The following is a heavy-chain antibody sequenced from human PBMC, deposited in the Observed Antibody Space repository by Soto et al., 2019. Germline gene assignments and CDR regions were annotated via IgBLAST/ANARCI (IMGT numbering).Heavy chain of an antibody. CDR1: GFTFSSYG. J-gene: IGHJ4*02. Sequence: GGSLRLSCAASGFTFSSYGMHWVRQAPGKGLEWVAVISYDGSNKYYADSVKGRFTISRDNSKNTLYLQMNSLRAEDTAVYYCAKDPQGGDFWSGYYIDYWGQGTLVTVSS. CDR3: AKDPQGGDFWSGYYIDY. CDR2: ISYDGSNK. V-gene: IGHV3-30*18. D-gene: IGHD3-3*01.